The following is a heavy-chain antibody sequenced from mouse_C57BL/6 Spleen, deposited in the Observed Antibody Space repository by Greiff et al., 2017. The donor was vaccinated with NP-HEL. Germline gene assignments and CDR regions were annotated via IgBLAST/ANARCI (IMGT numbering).Heavy chain of an antibody. J-gene: IGHJ3*01. V-gene: IGHV1-64*01. CDR1: GYTFTSYW. D-gene: IGHD4-1*01. Sequence: VQLQQPGAELVKPGASVKLSCKASGYTFTSYWMHWVKQRPGQGLEWIGMIHPNSGSTNYNEKFKSKATLTVDKSSSTAYMQLSSLTSEDSAVYYCTLDWGAWFAYWGQGTLVTVSA. CDR3: TLDWGAWFAY. CDR2: IHPNSGST.